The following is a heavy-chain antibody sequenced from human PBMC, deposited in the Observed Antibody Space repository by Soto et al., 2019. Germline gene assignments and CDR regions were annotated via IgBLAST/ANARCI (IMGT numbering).Heavy chain of an antibody. CDR1: GYTSADFG. Sequence: QVQLMQSGTEVKKPGASVTLSCKASGYTSADFGISWARQAPGQGLEWMGWVSGNNGASNPAPKVQGRITMTLVTSTGVSYMALRRLRSDDTAIYYCVRDQKYFRVNGNWFDSWGQGTLVSVSS. J-gene: IGHJ5*01. D-gene: IGHD2-2*01. CDR2: VSGNNGAS. V-gene: IGHV1-18*04. CDR3: VRDQKYFRVNGNWFDS.